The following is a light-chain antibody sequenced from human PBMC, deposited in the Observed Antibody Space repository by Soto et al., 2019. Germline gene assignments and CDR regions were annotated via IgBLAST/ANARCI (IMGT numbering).Light chain of an antibody. J-gene: IGKJ2*01. CDR3: QQYHNWPPQYT. CDR1: QSVASN. Sequence: EIVMTQSPASLSVSPGDGATLSCRASQSVASNVAWYQQKPGQGPRLLIHGASTRAVGVPARFSGSRSGTDFTLTISSLQSEDFAVYHCQQYHNWPPQYTFGQGTKLQIK. CDR2: GAS. V-gene: IGKV3-15*01.